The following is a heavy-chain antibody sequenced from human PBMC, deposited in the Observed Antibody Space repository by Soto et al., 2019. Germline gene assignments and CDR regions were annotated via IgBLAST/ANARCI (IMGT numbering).Heavy chain of an antibody. CDR3: ARGGPPYYYYYYMDV. D-gene: IGHD5-12*01. CDR1: GFTFSSYW. Sequence: DVQLVESGGGLVQPGGSLRLSCAASGFTFSSYWMHWVRQAPGKGLVWVSRINSDGSSTSYADSVKGRFTISRDNAKNTLYLQMNSLRAEDTAVYYCARGGPPYYYYYYMDVWGKGTTVTVSS. J-gene: IGHJ6*03. CDR2: INSDGSST. V-gene: IGHV3-74*01.